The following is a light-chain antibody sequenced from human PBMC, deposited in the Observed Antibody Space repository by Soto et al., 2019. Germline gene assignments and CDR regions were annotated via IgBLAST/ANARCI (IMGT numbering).Light chain of an antibody. CDR2: GAS. V-gene: IGKV1-39*01. CDR3: QQSYNSPPA. CDR1: QSITTY. J-gene: IGKJ3*01. Sequence: QMTQSPSSLSVSVGDSVTITCRSSQSITTYLNWYQQKPGKGPRLLIYGASSLPSGVPARFAGSGSGTNFTLTISSLQPEDFAVYYCQQSYNSPPAFGSGTKVEIK.